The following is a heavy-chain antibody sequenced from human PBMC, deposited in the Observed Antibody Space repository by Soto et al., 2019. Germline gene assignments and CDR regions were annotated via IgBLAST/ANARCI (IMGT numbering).Heavy chain of an antibody. CDR2: IYYSGSP. D-gene: IGHD5-18*01. J-gene: IGHJ4*02. CDR1: GDSISSTSTYY. Sequence: SETLSLTCTVAGDSISSTSTYYSRWIRQPPGKGLEYIGSIYYSGSPFYNPSLKSRVTISVDTSKNQFSLKLSSVTAADTAMYYCARHHCYGYGYFDYWGQGALV. V-gene: IGHV4-39*01. CDR3: ARHHCYGYGYFDY.